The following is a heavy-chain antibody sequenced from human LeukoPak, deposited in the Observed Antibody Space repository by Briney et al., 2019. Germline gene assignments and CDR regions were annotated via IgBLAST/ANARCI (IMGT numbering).Heavy chain of an antibody. CDR1: GGSISSSSYY. Sequence: SETLSLTCTVSGGSISSSSYYWGWIRQPPGKGLEWIGGIYYSGSTYYNPSPKSRVTISVDMSKNQFSLKLSSVTAADTAVYYCARHTAMVTGFDYWGQGTLVTVSS. D-gene: IGHD5-18*01. CDR2: IYYSGST. V-gene: IGHV4-39*01. CDR3: ARHTAMVTGFDY. J-gene: IGHJ4*02.